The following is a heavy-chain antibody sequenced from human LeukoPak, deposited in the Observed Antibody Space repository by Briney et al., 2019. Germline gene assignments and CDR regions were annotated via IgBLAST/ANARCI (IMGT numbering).Heavy chain of an antibody. J-gene: IGHJ4*02. D-gene: IGHD3-10*01. Sequence: ASVKVSCKVSGYTLTELSMHWVRQAPGQGLEWMGIINPSGGSTSYAQKFQGRVTMTRDTSTSTVYMELSSLRSEDTAVYYCARDSSTMVRGVTLPRYYFDYWGQGTLVTVSS. CDR1: GYTLTELS. CDR2: INPSGGST. V-gene: IGHV1-46*01. CDR3: ARDSSTMVRGVTLPRYYFDY.